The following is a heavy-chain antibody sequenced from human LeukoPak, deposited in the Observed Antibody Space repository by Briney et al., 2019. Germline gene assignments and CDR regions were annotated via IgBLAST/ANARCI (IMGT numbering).Heavy chain of an antibody. J-gene: IGHJ3*02. D-gene: IGHD2-15*01. CDR2: IKTKADGETT. Sequence: GGSLRLSCAASGFTFSNAWMTWVRQAPGKGLEWIGRIKTKADGETTDYAAPVKGRFTISRDDSKNTLYVQMNSLIVEDTGVYYRTTGVIPHCNGGNCQDASDIWGQGTKVTVSS. V-gene: IGHV3-15*01. CDR3: TTGVIPHCNGGNCQDASDI. CDR1: GFTFSNAW.